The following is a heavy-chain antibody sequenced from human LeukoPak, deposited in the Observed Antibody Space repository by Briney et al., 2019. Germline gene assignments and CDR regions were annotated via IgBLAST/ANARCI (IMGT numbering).Heavy chain of an antibody. V-gene: IGHV3-21*01. CDR3: ARDLVKATGAFDI. CDR1: GFTFSTYT. Sequence: GGSLRLSCAVSGFTFSTYTMNWVRRAPGKGLEWVSSISRSSSHIYYADSVKGRFTISRDNAKNSLYLQMNSLRAEDAAVYYCARDLVKATGAFDIWGQGTMVTVSS. CDR2: ISRSSSHI. J-gene: IGHJ3*02.